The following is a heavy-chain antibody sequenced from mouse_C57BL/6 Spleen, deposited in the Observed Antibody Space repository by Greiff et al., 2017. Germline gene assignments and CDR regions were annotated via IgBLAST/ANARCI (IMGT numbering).Heavy chain of an antibody. Sequence: EVKVVESEGGLVQPGSSMKLSCTASGFTFSDYYMAWVRQVPEKGLEWVANINYDGSSTYYLDSLKSRFIISRDNAKNILYLQMSSLKSEDTATYYCARGGVVGYAMDYWGQGTSVTVSS. CDR2: INYDGSST. CDR3: ARGGVVGYAMDY. V-gene: IGHV5-16*01. D-gene: IGHD1-1*01. J-gene: IGHJ4*01. CDR1: GFTFSDYY.